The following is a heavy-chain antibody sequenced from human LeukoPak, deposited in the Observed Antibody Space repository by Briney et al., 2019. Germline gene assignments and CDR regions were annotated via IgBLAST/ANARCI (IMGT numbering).Heavy chain of an antibody. J-gene: IGHJ4*02. CDR2: INAGNGNT. Sequence: ASVKVSCKASRYTFTNYDIHWVRQAPGQRLEWMGWINAGNGNTEYSQKFQGRVTITRDTSASTAYMELSSLRSEDTAVYYCARDHGSSGYLFWDYWGQGTLITVSS. CDR3: ARDHGSSGYLFWDY. V-gene: IGHV1-3*01. CDR1: RYTFTNYD. D-gene: IGHD3-22*01.